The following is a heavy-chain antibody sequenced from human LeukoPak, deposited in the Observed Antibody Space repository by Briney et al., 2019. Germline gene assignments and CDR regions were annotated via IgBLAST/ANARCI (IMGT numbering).Heavy chain of an antibody. J-gene: IGHJ4*02. D-gene: IGHD6-13*01. Sequence: SETLSLTCAVYGGSFSGYYWSWIRQPPGKGLEWIGEINHSGSTNYNPSLKSRVTISVDTSKNQFSLKLSSVTAADTAVYYCARILGAAAGRNFDYWGQGTLVTVSS. CDR2: INHSGST. V-gene: IGHV4-34*01. CDR1: GGSFSGYY. CDR3: ARILGAAAGRNFDY.